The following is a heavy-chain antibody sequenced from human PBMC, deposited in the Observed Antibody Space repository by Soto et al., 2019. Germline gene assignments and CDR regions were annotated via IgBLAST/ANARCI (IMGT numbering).Heavy chain of an antibody. CDR1: GYTFTGYY. D-gene: IGHD2-2*01. Sequence: ASVKVSCKASGYTFTGYYMHWVRQAPGQGLEWMGWINPNSGGTNYAQKFQGWVTMTRDTSISTAYMELSRLRSDDTAVYYCARTHCIITSCYSPYYYYGMDVWGQGTTVTVSS. CDR3: ARTHCIITSCYSPYYYYGMDV. V-gene: IGHV1-2*04. J-gene: IGHJ6*02. CDR2: INPNSGGT.